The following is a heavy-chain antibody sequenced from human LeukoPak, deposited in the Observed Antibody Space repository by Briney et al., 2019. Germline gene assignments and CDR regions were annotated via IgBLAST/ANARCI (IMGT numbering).Heavy chain of an antibody. D-gene: IGHD3-22*01. Sequence: PSQTLSLTCTVSGGSISSGGYYWSWIRQHPGKGLEWIGYIYYSGSTYYNPSLKSRVTISVDTSKNQFSLKLSSVTAADTAVYYCARGGRTYYYDGALDWFDPWGQGTLVTVSS. CDR3: ARGGRTYYYDGALDWFDP. CDR2: IYYSGST. CDR1: GGSISSGGYY. V-gene: IGHV4-31*03. J-gene: IGHJ5*02.